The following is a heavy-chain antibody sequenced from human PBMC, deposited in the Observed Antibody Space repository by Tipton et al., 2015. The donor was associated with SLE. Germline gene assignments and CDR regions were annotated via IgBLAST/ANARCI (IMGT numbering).Heavy chain of an antibody. Sequence: SLRLSCAASGYTFSSYAMSWVRQGPGKGLEWVSAISGTGGRTYYADSVKGRFTISRDNSKNTLYLQMNSLRPEDTAVYFCARDGGYQVEDAFDIWGHGTMVTVSS. D-gene: IGHD2-2*01. J-gene: IGHJ3*02. CDR2: ISGTGGRT. V-gene: IGHV3-23*01. CDR1: GYTFSSYA. CDR3: ARDGGYQVEDAFDI.